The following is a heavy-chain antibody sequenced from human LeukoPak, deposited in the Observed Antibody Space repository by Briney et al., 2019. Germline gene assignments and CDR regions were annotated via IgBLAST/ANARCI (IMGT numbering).Heavy chain of an antibody. Sequence: GGSLRLSCAASGFTFSTYAMSWVRHAPGKGLEWVSCISGSGGSKYYANSVKDRLTISRDNSRSTLYLQMDSLRAEDTAVYYCAKDRSGGSGTLFPVFDFWGQGTLVTVSS. CDR2: ISGSGGSK. D-gene: IGHD3-10*01. CDR1: GFTFSTYA. V-gene: IGHV3-23*01. J-gene: IGHJ4*02. CDR3: AKDRSGGSGTLFPVFDF.